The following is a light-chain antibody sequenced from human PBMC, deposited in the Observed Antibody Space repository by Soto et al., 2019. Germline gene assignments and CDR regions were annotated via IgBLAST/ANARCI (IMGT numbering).Light chain of an antibody. J-gene: IGKJ5*01. V-gene: IGKV1-33*01. Sequence: DIQMTQSPSSLSASVGDRVTITCQASQDICNYLNWYQQXPGKAPKLLIYDASNLETGVPSMFSGSGSGTDFTFTISSLQPEDIATYYCQQYENLPTFGPGTRLEIK. CDR3: QQYENLPT. CDR1: QDICNY. CDR2: DAS.